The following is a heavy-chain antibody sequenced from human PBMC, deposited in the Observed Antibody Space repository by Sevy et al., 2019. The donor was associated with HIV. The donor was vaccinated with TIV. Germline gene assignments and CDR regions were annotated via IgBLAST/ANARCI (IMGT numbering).Heavy chain of an antibody. Sequence: GGSLRLSCAASGFTFSNAWMSWVRQAPEKGLEWVANIKQDGSEKYYVDSLKGRFTISRDNANNSLSLQIDGLRTEDTAVYYCARLPTGLQSFNYLLSTYFDSWGQGTLVTVSS. J-gene: IGHJ4*02. V-gene: IGHV3-7*01. D-gene: IGHD4-4*01. CDR3: ARLPTGLQSFNYLLSTYFDS. CDR2: IKQDGSEK. CDR1: GFTFSNAW.